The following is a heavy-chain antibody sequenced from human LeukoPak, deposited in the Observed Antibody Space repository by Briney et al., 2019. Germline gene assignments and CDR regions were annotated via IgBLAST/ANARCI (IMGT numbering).Heavy chain of an antibody. D-gene: IGHD2-2*03. J-gene: IGHJ4*02. V-gene: IGHV4-34*01. CDR3: ASGPFGYCSSTSCSSFDY. Sequence: SETLSLTCAVYGGSFSGYYWSWIRQPPGQGLEWIGEINHSGSTNYNPSLKSRVTISVDTSKNQFSLKLSSVTAADTAVYYCASGPFGYCSSTSCSSFDYWGQGTLLTVSS. CDR1: GGSFSGYY. CDR2: INHSGST.